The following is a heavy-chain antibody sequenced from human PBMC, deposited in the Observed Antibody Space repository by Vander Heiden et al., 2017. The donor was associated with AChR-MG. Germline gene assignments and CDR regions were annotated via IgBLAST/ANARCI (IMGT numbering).Heavy chain of an antibody. J-gene: IGHJ6*03. CDR2: ISGSGGST. D-gene: IGHD2-2*01. CDR1: GFTFSRYA. Sequence: EVQLLESGGGLVQPGGSLRLSCAASGFTFSRYAMRWVRQAPGKGLGGVSAISGSGGSTYYADAVKGRFTISRDNSKNTLYLQMNSLRAEDTAVYYCAKWAGDRYQHPFVLAFKYHYMDVWGKGTTVTVSS. CDR3: AKWAGDRYQHPFVLAFKYHYMDV. V-gene: IGHV3-23*01.